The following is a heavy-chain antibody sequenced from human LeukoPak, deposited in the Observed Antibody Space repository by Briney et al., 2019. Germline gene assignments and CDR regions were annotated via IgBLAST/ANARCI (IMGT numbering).Heavy chain of an antibody. CDR1: GFTFSTYW. Sequence: GGSLRLSCAASGFTFSTYWMHWVRQAPGKGLGWVSRINPDGSTTTYADSVKGRFTISRDNAKSTLYLQMNSLRAEDTAVYYCARICSGGNCYVDSWGQGTLVTVSS. V-gene: IGHV3-74*01. J-gene: IGHJ4*02. CDR2: INPDGSTT. CDR3: ARICSGGNCYVDS. D-gene: IGHD2-21*01.